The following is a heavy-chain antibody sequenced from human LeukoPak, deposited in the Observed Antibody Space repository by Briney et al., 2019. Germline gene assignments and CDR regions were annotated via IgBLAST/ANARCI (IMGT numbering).Heavy chain of an antibody. J-gene: IGHJ4*02. CDR1: GFTVSSNS. CDR3: ARGRYSGSYPIDY. CDR2: IYSDNT. V-gene: IGHV3-53*01. Sequence: PGGSLRLSCTVSGFTVSSNSMSWVRQAPGKGLEWVSFIYSDNTHYSDSVKGRFTISRDNSKNTLYLQMNSLRAEDTAVYYCARGRYSGSYPIDYWGQGTLVTVSS. D-gene: IGHD1-26*01.